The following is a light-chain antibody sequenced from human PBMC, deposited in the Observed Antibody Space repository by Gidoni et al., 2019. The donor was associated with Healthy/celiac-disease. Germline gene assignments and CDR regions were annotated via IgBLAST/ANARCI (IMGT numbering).Light chain of an antibody. J-gene: IGLJ2*01. CDR2: GNS. Sequence: QSVLTQPPSVSGAPGQSVTISCTGSSSNIGAGYDVHWYQQLPGTAPKLLISGNSKRPSGVPDRFSGSKSGTSASLAITGLQAEDEADYYCQSYDSSLSGSEVFGGGTKLTVL. CDR1: SSNIGAGYD. V-gene: IGLV1-40*01. CDR3: QSYDSSLSGSEV.